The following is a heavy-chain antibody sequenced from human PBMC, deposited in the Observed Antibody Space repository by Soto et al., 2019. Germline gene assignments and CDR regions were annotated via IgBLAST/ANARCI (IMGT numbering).Heavy chain of an antibody. Sequence: ASVKVACKASAGTFSSYTISWVRRAPGQGLEWMGWISAYNGNTNYAQKLQGRVTMTTDTSTSTAYRELRSLRSDDTAVYYCVVAAQPYYFDYWGQGTLVTVSS. CDR3: VVAAQPYYFDY. D-gene: IGHD2-15*01. V-gene: IGHV1-18*01. CDR1: AGTFSSYT. J-gene: IGHJ4*02. CDR2: ISAYNGNT.